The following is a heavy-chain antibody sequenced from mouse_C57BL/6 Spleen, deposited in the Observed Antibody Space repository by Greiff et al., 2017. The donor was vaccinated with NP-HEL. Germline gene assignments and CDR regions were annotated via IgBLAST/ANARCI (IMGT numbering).Heavy chain of an antibody. D-gene: IGHD2-10*01. CDR1: GYAFSSSW. J-gene: IGHJ3*01. Sequence: QVQLKESGPELVKPGASVKISCKASGYAFSSSWMNWVKQRPGKGLEWIGRIYPGDGDTNYNGKFKGKATLTADKSSSTAYMQLSSLTSEDSAVYFCAPYWGFAYWGQGTLVTVSA. V-gene: IGHV1-82*01. CDR2: IYPGDGDT. CDR3: APYWGFAY.